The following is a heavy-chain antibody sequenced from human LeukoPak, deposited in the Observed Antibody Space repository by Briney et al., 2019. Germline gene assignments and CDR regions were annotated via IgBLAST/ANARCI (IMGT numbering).Heavy chain of an antibody. CDR2: IIPNSGGT. J-gene: IGHJ1*01. CDR1: GYTFTGYY. D-gene: IGHD6-13*01. Sequence: GASVKVSCKASGYTFTGYYMHWVRQAPGQGLEWMGWIIPNSGGTNYAQKFQGRVTMTRDTSISTAYMELSRLRSDDTAVYYCARERYSSSWPRAEYFQHWGQGTLVTVSS. CDR3: ARERYSSSWPRAEYFQH. V-gene: IGHV1-2*02.